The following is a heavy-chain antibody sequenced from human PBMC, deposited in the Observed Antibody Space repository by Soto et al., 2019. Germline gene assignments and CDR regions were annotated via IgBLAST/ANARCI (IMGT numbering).Heavy chain of an antibody. CDR3: VRGYCTTSPCSGGFQF. Sequence: ASVNVSCKASGYKFTTYFIHWVRQAPGQGLEWMGMIHPSCDTGYAQKFRGRVTMTIDTSTTTAYMEPRNLTSEDTAGYFSVRGYCTTSPCSGGFQFWGQGPMAPVSP. D-gene: IGHD2-15*01. V-gene: IGHV1-46*01. CDR1: GYKFTTYF. J-gene: IGHJ1*01. CDR2: IHPSCDT.